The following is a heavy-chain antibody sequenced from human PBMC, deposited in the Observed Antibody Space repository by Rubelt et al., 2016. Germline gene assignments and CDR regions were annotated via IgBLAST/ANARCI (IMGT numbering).Heavy chain of an antibody. CDR2: ISHRGTT. CDR1: GDSISSDNYY. J-gene: IGHJ3*02. Sequence: QVQLQESGPGLVKPSQTLSLTCTVSGDSISSDNYYWSWIRQHPGKGMEWIGYISHRGTTYYNPALTSRLSISMDMSKNQFSLKPGSVTAADTAVYYCAGRGDLVDNAFDIWGQGTLVTVS. V-gene: IGHV4-31*03. CDR3: AGRGDLVDNAFDI. D-gene: IGHD1-26*01.